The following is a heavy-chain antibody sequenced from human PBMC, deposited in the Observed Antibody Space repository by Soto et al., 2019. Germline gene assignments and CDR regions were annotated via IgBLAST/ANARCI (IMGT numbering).Heavy chain of an antibody. Sequence: GGSLRLSCAASGFTFSSYAMSWARQAPGKGLEWVSAISGSGGSTYYADSVKGQFTISRDNSKNTLYLQMNSLRAEDTAVYYCAKDSSQDIVVVPAAGPGAYDIWGQGTMVTVSS. CDR3: AKDSSQDIVVVPAAGPGAYDI. D-gene: IGHD2-2*01. J-gene: IGHJ3*02. CDR2: ISGSGGST. V-gene: IGHV3-23*01. CDR1: GFTFSSYA.